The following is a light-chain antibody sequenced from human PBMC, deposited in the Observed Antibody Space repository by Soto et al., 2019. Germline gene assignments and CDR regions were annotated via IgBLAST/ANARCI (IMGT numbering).Light chain of an antibody. CDR1: SSNIGRNT. V-gene: IGLV1-44*01. Sequence: QSVLTQPPSASGTPGQRVTISCSGSSSNIGRNTVNWYQQLPGTAPKLLIYINNQRPSGVPDRFSGSKPGTSASLAISGLQSEDEADYYCAAWDDSLNGYVFGTGTKVTVL. J-gene: IGLJ1*01. CDR3: AAWDDSLNGYV. CDR2: INN.